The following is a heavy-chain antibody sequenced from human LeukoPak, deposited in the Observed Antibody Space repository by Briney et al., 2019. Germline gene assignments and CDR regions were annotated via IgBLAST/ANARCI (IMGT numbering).Heavy chain of an antibody. Sequence: GGSLRLSCAASGLTFSSYAMSWVRQAPGKGLEWVSAISGSGGSTYYADSVKGRFTISRDNSKNTLYLQMNSLRAEDTAVYYCALTGIVVVPAAIWDYGMDVWGKGTTVTVSS. J-gene: IGHJ6*04. CDR1: GLTFSSYA. CDR3: ALTGIVVVPAAIWDYGMDV. D-gene: IGHD2-2*01. V-gene: IGHV3-23*01. CDR2: ISGSGGST.